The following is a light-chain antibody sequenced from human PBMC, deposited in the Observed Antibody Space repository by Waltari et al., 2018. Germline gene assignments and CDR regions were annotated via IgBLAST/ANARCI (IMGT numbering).Light chain of an antibody. V-gene: IGKV1-5*03. Sequence: DTQMTQSPSTLSASVGARVPITCRDSHGTTIWLAWYQQKPGKAPKVLIYKSFTLQSGVPSRFSGSGSETEFSLTISSLQPDDFATYYCQQYNIWPYTFGQGTTLE. CDR3: QQYNIWPYT. CDR1: HGTTIW. CDR2: KSF. J-gene: IGKJ2*01.